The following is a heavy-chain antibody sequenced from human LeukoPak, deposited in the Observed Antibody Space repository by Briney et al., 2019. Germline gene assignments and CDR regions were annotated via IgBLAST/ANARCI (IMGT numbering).Heavy chain of an antibody. V-gene: IGHV3-30*02. D-gene: IGHD3-3*01. CDR2: IRYDGSNK. Sequence: GGSLRLSCAASGFTFSSYRMHWVRQAPGKGLEWMAFIRYDGSNKYYADSVKGRFTISRDNSKNTLYLQMNSLRAEDTAVNYCAKDARRPIFGVVNYYYYMDVWGKGTTVTVSS. CDR3: AKDARRPIFGVVNYYYYMDV. J-gene: IGHJ6*03. CDR1: GFTFSSYR.